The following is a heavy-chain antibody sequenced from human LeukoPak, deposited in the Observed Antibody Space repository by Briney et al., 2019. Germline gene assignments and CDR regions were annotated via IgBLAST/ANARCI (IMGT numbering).Heavy chain of an antibody. CDR1: GGTFSSYA. V-gene: IGHV1-69*13. CDR3: ARDCGGDCYQLPNWFDP. CDR2: IIPIFGTA. Sequence: ASVKVFCKASGGTFSSYAISWVRQAPGQGLEWMGGIIPIFGTANYAQKFQGRVTITADESTSTAYMELSSLRSEDTAVYYCARDCGGDCYQLPNWFDPWGQGTLVTVSS. J-gene: IGHJ5*02. D-gene: IGHD2-21*02.